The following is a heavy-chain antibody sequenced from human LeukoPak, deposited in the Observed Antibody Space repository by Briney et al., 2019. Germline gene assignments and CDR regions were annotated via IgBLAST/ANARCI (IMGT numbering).Heavy chain of an antibody. J-gene: IGHJ4*02. CDR1: GFTLSNYW. CDR2: VKGDASIT. V-gene: IGHV3-74*01. Sequence: GGSLRLSCAASGFTLSNYWMHWVRQAPGKGLVWVSRVKGDASITAYADSVKGRFTISRDIAKNTVYLQMNSLRVDDTAVYYCGRTSGGPEYWGQGTLVTVSS. CDR3: GRTSGGPEY. D-gene: IGHD2-15*01.